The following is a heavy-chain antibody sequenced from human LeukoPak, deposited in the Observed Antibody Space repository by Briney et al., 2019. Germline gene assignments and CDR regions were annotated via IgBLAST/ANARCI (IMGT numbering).Heavy chain of an antibody. J-gene: IGHJ3*02. CDR1: GGSFSGYY. CDR2: INHSGST. V-gene: IGHV4-34*01. CDR3: ARGGRVAARPYPRGAFDI. D-gene: IGHD6-6*01. Sequence: PSETLSLTCAVYGGSFSGYYWSWIRQPPGKGLEWIGEINHSGSTNYNPSLKSRVTISVDTSKNQFSLKLSSVTAADTALYYCARGGRVAARPYPRGAFDIWGQGTMVNVSS.